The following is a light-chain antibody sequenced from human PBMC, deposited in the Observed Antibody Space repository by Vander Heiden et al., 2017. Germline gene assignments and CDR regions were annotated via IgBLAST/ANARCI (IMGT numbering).Light chain of an antibody. V-gene: IGLV3-21*02. CDR1: NIGSKS. CDR2: DDH. Sequence: SDVRTQPAPVAVAPGQTASITCGRDNIGSKSVHWYQQKPGQAPVLVVYDDHNRPSGVPERFSGSNSGNTATLTISRVEAGDEADYYCQVWESSSDRPVFGGGTKLTVL. J-gene: IGLJ3*02. CDR3: QVWESSSDRPV.